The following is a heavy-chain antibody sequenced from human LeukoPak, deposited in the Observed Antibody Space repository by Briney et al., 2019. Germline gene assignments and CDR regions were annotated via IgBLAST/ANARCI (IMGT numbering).Heavy chain of an antibody. CDR1: GGSISSSSYY. D-gene: IGHD5-18*01. CDR2: IYYSGST. J-gene: IGHJ6*03. Sequence: PSETLSLTCSVSGGSISSSSYYWGWIRQSPGKGLEWIGSIYYSGSTYYNPSPKSRVTISVDTSKNQLSLKLSSVTAADTAVYYCASSGYIYGYYYYMDVWGKGTTVTISS. V-gene: IGHV4-39*07. CDR3: ASSGYIYGYYYYMDV.